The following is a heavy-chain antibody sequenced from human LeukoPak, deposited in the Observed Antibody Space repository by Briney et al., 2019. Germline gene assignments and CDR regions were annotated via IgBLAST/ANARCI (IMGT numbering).Heavy chain of an antibody. J-gene: IGHJ6*03. CDR2: VYHNGET. CDR3: VTPRSWELSDMAV. Sequence: XTVXGYSISTNYYWAWIRQSPGTGLEWIGSVYHNGETYYNPSLKSRVIISVDTSKNEFPLRLTSVTAADTAVYYCVTPRSWELSDMAVWGKGTTVIVSS. CDR1: GYSISTNYY. D-gene: IGHD1-26*01. V-gene: IGHV4-38-2*02.